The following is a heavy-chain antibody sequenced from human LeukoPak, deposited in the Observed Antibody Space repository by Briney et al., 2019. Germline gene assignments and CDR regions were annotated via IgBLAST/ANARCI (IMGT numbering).Heavy chain of an antibody. CDR2: ISAYNGNT. CDR1: GYTFTSYG. D-gene: IGHD2-2*01. Sequence: GASVKVSCKASGYTFTSYGISWVRQAPGQGLEWMGWISAYNGNTNYAQKLQGRVTMTTDTSTSTAYMELRSLRSDDTAVYYCAKALGYCSSTSCYLLGDYYYYGMDVWGQGTTVTVSS. CDR3: AKALGYCSSTSCYLLGDYYYYGMDV. J-gene: IGHJ6*02. V-gene: IGHV1-18*01.